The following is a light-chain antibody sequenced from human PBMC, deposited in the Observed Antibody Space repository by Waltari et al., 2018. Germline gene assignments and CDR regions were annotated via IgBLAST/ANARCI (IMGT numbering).Light chain of an antibody. J-gene: IGLJ3*02. Sequence: QSALTQPASVSGSPGQSIIISCAGTNNDVGAYHHVPWFQHHPGKAPKLIIHDVNKRPSGVSSRFSASKSDNTASLTISGLQAEDEANYYCTSFRSGASWVFGGGTTLTVL. CDR3: TSFRSGASWV. CDR1: NNDVGAYHH. V-gene: IGLV2-14*03. CDR2: DVN.